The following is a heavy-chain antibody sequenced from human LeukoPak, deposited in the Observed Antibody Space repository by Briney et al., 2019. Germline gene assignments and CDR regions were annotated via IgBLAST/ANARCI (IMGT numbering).Heavy chain of an antibody. CDR2: TYYSATT. CDR3: ARYDILTGPYYYYGMDV. Sequence: SQTLSLTCTVSGGSPSSGGYYWSWIRQHPGKGLEWIGYTYYSATTYSNPSLKSRVTISVDTSKNQFSLKLSSVTAADTAVYYCARYDILTGPYYYYGMDVWGQGTTVTVSS. CDR1: GGSPSSGGYY. J-gene: IGHJ6*02. D-gene: IGHD3-9*01. V-gene: IGHV4-31*03.